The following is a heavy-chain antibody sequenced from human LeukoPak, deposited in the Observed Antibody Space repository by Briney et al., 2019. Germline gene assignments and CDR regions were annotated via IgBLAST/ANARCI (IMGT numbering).Heavy chain of an antibody. CDR3: ARGGEN. CDR2: ISESSGTI. V-gene: IGHV3-48*01. J-gene: IGHJ4*02. CDR1: GFTFSSST. D-gene: IGHD3-16*01. Sequence: GGSLRLSCAASGFTFSSSTTNWVRQAPGKGLEWISYISESSGTIYYADSVKGRFTISRDNAKNSLYLQMNSLRAEDTAVYYCARGGENWGQGTLVTVSS.